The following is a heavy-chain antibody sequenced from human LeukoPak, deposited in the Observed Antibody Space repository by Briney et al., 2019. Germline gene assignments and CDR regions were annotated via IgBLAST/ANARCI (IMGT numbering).Heavy chain of an antibody. CDR1: GGSISGYY. CDR3: ARGVYYFDY. V-gene: IGHV4-39*01. J-gene: IGHJ4*02. CDR2: IYYSGST. Sequence: SETLSLTCSVSGGSISGYYWGWIRQPPGKGLEWIGSIYYSGSTYYNPSLKSRVTISVDTSKNQFSLKLSSVTAADTAVYYCARGVYYFDYWGQGTLVTVSS.